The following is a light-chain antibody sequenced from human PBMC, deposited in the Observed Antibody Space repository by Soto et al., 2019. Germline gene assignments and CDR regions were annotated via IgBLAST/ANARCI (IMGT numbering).Light chain of an antibody. J-gene: IGLJ1*01. CDR3: QVWDSSSDHDV. CDR1: NIGSKS. CDR2: YDS. Sequence: SYELTQPPSVSVAPGKTARITCGGNNIGSKSVHWYQQKPGQAPVLVIYYDSDRPSGIPERFSGSNYGNTATLTISRVEAGDEADYYCQVWDSSSDHDVFVTGTKVTVL. V-gene: IGLV3-21*04.